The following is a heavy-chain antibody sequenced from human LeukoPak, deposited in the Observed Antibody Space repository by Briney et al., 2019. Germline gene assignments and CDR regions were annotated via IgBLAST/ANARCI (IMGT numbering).Heavy chain of an antibody. Sequence: SGTLSLTCAVSGGSISTAHWWNWVRQSPGKGLEWIGEIYHRGNSNYNPSLKSRVSISVDTSKTQFSLKLTSLTAADTAIYYCARRGSYLVMGGFDIWGQGTLVAVSS. CDR1: GGSISTAHW. D-gene: IGHD3-10*01. J-gene: IGHJ3*02. V-gene: IGHV4-4*02. CDR3: ARRGSYLVMGGFDI. CDR2: IYHRGNS.